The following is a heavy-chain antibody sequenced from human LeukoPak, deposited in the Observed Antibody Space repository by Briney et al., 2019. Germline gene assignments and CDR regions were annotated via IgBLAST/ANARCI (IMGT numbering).Heavy chain of an antibody. Sequence: PGGSLRLSCAASGFTFSSYAMHWVRQAPGKGLEWVAVISYDGSNKYYADSVKGRFTISRDNSKNTLYLQMNSLRAEDTAVYYCARSEYSSHWGQGTLVTVSS. CDR1: GFTFSSYA. V-gene: IGHV3-30-3*01. D-gene: IGHD5-18*01. CDR2: ISYDGSNK. J-gene: IGHJ4*02. CDR3: ARSEYSSH.